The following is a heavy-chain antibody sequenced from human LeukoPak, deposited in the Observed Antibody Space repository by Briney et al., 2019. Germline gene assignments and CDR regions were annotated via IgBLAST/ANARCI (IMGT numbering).Heavy chain of an antibody. CDR1: GFTFSSYG. Sequence: GGSLRLSCAASGFTFSSYGMHWVRQAPGKGLEWVAVIWYDGSNKFYADSVKGRFSISRDNSKNTLYLQMNSLRAEDTAVYYCARENDGFDIWGQGTMVTVSS. V-gene: IGHV3-33*01. CDR2: IWYDGSNK. J-gene: IGHJ3*02. CDR3: ARENDGFDI.